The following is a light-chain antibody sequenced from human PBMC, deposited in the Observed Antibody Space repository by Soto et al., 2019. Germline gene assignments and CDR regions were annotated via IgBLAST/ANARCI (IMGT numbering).Light chain of an antibody. V-gene: IGKV3-20*01. Sequence: EIVLTQSPGTLSLSPGERATLSCRASQIVRSTYLAWFQQKPGQAPRLLIYGASTSATGIPDRFSGSGSGTDLTLTISGLDPEDFALYYCQQYGVTPQNTFGGGTKVE. CDR2: GAS. CDR3: QQYGVTPQNT. CDR1: QIVRSTY. J-gene: IGKJ4*01.